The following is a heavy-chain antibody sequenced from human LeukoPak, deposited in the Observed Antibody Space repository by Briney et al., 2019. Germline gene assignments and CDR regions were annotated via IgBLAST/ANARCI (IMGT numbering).Heavy chain of an antibody. CDR2: ISSSSSYI. V-gene: IGHV3-21*04. CDR3: AKAELGVDTFFDY. J-gene: IGHJ4*02. CDR1: GFTFSSYS. D-gene: IGHD3-3*01. Sequence: GGSLRLSCAASGFTFSSYSMNWVRQAPGKGLEWVSSISSSSSYIYYADSVKGRFTISRDTAKNTLYLQMNSLRAEDTAFYYCAKAELGVDTFFDYWGQGTLVTVSS.